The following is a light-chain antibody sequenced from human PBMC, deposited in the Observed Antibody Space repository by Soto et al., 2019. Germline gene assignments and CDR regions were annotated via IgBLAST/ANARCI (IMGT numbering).Light chain of an antibody. CDR1: QNVGTF. J-gene: IGKJ1*01. CDR3: QQYNNWWT. V-gene: IGKV3-11*01. CDR2: DAS. Sequence: EVVLTQSPATLSLSPGERATLSFRASQNVGTFLAWYQLKPGQAPRLVIYDASNRAAGIPDRFSGSGSGTDFTLTISRLEPEDFAVYYCQQYNNWWTFGHGTKVDIK.